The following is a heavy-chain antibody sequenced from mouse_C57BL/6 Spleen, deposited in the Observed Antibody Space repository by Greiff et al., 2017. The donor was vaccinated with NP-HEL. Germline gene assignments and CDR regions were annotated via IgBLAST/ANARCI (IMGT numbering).Heavy chain of an antibody. V-gene: IGHV1-39*01. CDR3: ARERGTGRGYFDV. J-gene: IGHJ1*03. CDR2: INPNYGTT. CDR1: GYSFTDYN. Sequence: VQLKQSGPELVKPGASVKISCKASGYSFTDYNMNWVKQSNGKSLEWIGVINPNYGTTSSNQKFKGKATLTVDQSSSTAYMQLNSLTSEDAAVYYCARERGTGRGYFDVWGTGTTVTVSS. D-gene: IGHD4-1*01.